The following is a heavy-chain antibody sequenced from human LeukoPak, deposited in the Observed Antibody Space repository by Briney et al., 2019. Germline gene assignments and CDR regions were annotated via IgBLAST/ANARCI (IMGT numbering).Heavy chain of an antibody. CDR1: GGSISSYY. V-gene: IGHV4-4*09. Sequence: SETLSLTCTVSGGSISSYYWSWIRQPPGKGLEWIGYIYTSGSTNYNPSLKSRVTISVDTSKNQFPLKLSSVTAADTAVYYCARHAKTYYDFWSGYGYYFDYWGQGTLVTVSS. J-gene: IGHJ4*02. CDR2: IYTSGST. CDR3: ARHAKTYYDFWSGYGYYFDY. D-gene: IGHD3-3*01.